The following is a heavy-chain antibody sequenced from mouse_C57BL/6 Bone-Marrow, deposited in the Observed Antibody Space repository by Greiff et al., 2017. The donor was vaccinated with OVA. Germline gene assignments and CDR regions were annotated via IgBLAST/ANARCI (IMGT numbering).Heavy chain of an antibody. V-gene: IGHV5-15*01. CDR3: ARQGPTTVVATNWYFDV. Sequence: EVQRVESGGGLVQPGGSLKLSCAASGFTFSDYGMAWVRQAPRKGPEWVAFISNLAYSIYYADTVTGRFTISRENAKNTLYLEMSSLRSEDTAMYYCARQGPTTVVATNWYFDVWGTGTTVTVSS. CDR2: ISNLAYSI. J-gene: IGHJ1*03. D-gene: IGHD1-1*01. CDR1: GFTFSDYG.